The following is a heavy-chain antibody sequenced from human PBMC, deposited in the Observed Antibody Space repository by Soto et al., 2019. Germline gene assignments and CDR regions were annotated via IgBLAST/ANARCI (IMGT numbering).Heavy chain of an antibody. Sequence: ESGGGLVQPGGSLRLSCAASGFTFSSYWMSWVRQAPGKGLEWVANIKQDGSEKYYVDSVKGRFTISRDNAKNSLYLQMNGLRAEDTAVYYCARDPVLGGDPSLVVVPAANSDYWGQGTLVTVSS. CDR3: ARDPVLGGDPSLVVVPAANSDY. CDR2: IKQDGSEK. CDR1: GFTFSSYW. D-gene: IGHD2-2*01. V-gene: IGHV3-7*01. J-gene: IGHJ4*02.